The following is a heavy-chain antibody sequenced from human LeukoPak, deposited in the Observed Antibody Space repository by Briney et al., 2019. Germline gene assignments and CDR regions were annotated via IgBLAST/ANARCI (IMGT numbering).Heavy chain of an antibody. CDR2: IYYTGST. Sequence: SETLSLTCTISGGSVSDYYWSWIRQSPGKGLEWIGYIYYTGSTTYNPSLKSRVTISADTSKNQFSLKLSSVTAEDTAVYYCARDFGDYLHFDYWGQGTLVTVSS. CDR3: ARDFGDYLHFDY. D-gene: IGHD4-17*01. V-gene: IGHV4-59*02. J-gene: IGHJ4*02. CDR1: GGSVSDYY.